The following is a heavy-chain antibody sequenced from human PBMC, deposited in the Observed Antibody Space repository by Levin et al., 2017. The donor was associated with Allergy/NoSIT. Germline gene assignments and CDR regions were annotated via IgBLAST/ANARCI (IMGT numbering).Heavy chain of an antibody. V-gene: IGHV3-30-3*01. CDR2: ISYDGSNK. CDR1: GFTFSSYA. J-gene: IGHJ4*02. Sequence: GESLKISCAASGFTFSSYAMHWVRQAPGKGLEWVAVISYDGSNKYYADSVKGRFTISRDNSKNTLYLQMNSLRAEDTAVYYCARDLDCSSTSCQVLIMITFGGADYWGQGTLVTVSS. CDR3: ARDLDCSSTSCQVLIMITFGGADY. D-gene: IGHD3-16*01.